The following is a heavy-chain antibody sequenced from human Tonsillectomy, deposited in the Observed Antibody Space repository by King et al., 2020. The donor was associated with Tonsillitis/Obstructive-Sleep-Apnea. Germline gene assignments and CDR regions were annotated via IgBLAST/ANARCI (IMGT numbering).Heavy chain of an antibody. CDR1: GFTISSYW. Sequence: QLVQSGGGLVQSGGSLRLSCAASGFTISSYWMSWVRQAPGKGLEWVANIKQDGSEKHYVDSVKGRFTISRDNDKNSLYLQLNSLRAEDTAVYYCAREGGHGMGFDYWGQGTLVTDSS. CDR3: AREGGHGMGFDY. D-gene: IGHD3-16*01. J-gene: IGHJ4*02. V-gene: IGHV3-7*01. CDR2: IKQDGSEK.